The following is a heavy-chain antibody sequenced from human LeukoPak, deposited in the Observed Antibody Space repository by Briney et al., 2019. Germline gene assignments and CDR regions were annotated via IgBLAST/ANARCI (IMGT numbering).Heavy chain of an antibody. CDR3: AKDGAWLRFDD. D-gene: IGHD5-12*01. V-gene: IGHV3-23*01. J-gene: IGHJ4*02. Sequence: PGGSLRLSCAGSGFPFSSHGMNWVRQAPGKGLEWVSGISPGGGPTYYADSVKGRFTISRDDSKNTLYLQMKNLRAEDMAVYYCAKDGAWLRFDDWGQGILVTVSS. CDR1: GFPFSSHG. CDR2: ISPGGGPT.